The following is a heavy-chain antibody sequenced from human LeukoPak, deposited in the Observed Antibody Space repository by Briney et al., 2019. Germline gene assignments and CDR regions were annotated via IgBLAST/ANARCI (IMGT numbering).Heavy chain of an antibody. D-gene: IGHD3-22*01. J-gene: IGHJ4*02. CDR1: GFTFSIFG. CDR2: ISYDGSLK. CDR3: AKETYDSSGYYFAYFDY. V-gene: IGHV3-30*18. Sequence: GGSLRLSCASSGFTFSIFGMHWVRQAPAKGLECVAIISYDGSLKYYADSVKGRFTISRDNSKNTLYLQISSLRVEDTAVYYCAKETYDSSGYYFAYFDYWGQGTLVTVSA.